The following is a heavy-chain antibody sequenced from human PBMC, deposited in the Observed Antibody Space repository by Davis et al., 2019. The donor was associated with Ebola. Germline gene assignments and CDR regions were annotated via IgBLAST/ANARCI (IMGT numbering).Heavy chain of an antibody. J-gene: IGHJ4*02. CDR3: ASEDRGYEFDY. V-gene: IGHV3-30*02. Sequence: GESLKISCAASGFTFSSYSMNWVRQAPGKGLEWVAFVRYDGDNKHYADSVKGRFTISRDNSKNTLYLQMNSLRAEDTAVYYCASEDRGYEFDYWGQGTLVTVSS. CDR2: VRYDGDNK. CDR1: GFTFSSYS. D-gene: IGHD5-12*01.